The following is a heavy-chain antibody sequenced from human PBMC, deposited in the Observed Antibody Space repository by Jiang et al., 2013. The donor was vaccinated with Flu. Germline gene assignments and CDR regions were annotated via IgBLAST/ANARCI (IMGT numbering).Heavy chain of an antibody. CDR3: VRAGRNCSSTTCYTYFDL. D-gene: IGHD2-2*02. Sequence: SYYLQWVRQAPGQGLEWMGIINPSGGNADYAQKFQGRVTMTRDTSTSTVYMELSSLRSEDTAVYYCVRAGRNCSSTTCYTYFDLWGRGTLVTVSS. CDR2: INPSGGNA. V-gene: IGHV1-46*03. J-gene: IGHJ2*01. CDR1: SYY.